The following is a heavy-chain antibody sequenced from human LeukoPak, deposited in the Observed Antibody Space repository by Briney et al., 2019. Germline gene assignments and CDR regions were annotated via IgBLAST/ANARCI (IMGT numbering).Heavy chain of an antibody. Sequence: GGSLRLSCAASGFTFCSYSMNWVRQAPGKGLEWVSSISSSSSYIYYADSVKGRFTISRDNAKNSLYLQMNSLRAEDTAVYYCARSSGTYDAFDIWGQGTMVTVSS. CDR3: ARSSGTYDAFDI. V-gene: IGHV3-21*01. D-gene: IGHD1-14*01. CDR1: GFTFCSYS. CDR2: ISSSSSYI. J-gene: IGHJ3*02.